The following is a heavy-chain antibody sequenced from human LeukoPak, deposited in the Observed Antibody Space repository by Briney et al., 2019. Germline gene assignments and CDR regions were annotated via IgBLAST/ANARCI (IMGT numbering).Heavy chain of an antibody. Sequence: SETLSLTCAVYGGSFSGYYWSRIRQPPGKGLEWIGEINHSGSTNYNPSLKSRVTISVDTSKNQFSLKLSSVTAADTAVYYCARGRGDFWSGYYPFFFDYWGQGTLVTVSS. CDR3: ARGRGDFWSGYYPFFFDY. CDR2: INHSGST. CDR1: GGSFSGYY. V-gene: IGHV4-34*01. J-gene: IGHJ4*02. D-gene: IGHD3-3*01.